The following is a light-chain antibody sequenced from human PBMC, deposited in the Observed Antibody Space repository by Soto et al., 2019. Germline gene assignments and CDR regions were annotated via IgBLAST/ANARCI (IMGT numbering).Light chain of an antibody. V-gene: IGKV3-11*01. CDR3: QQRSNWPT. CDR1: QSVSSY. J-gene: IGKJ5*01. CDR2: DTS. Sequence: EIVLSQSPSTLSLSTGERATLSCRASQSVSSYLAWYQQKPGQAPRLLIYDTSNRATGIPARFSGTGSGTDFTLTISSLESEDFAIYYCQQRSNWPTFGQGTRLEIK.